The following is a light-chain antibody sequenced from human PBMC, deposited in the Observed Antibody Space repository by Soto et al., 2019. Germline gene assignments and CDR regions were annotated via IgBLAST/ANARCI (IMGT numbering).Light chain of an antibody. V-gene: IGLV4-69*01. Sequence: QAVVTQSPSASASLGASVNLTCTLSSGHSSYAIAWHQQQPEKGPRYLMKLSSDGSHSKGDGIPDRFSGSSSGAERYLTISSLQSEDEADYYCQTWDTGARVVFGGGTKVTVL. CDR2: LSSDGSH. J-gene: IGLJ2*01. CDR1: SGHSSYA. CDR3: QTWDTGARVV.